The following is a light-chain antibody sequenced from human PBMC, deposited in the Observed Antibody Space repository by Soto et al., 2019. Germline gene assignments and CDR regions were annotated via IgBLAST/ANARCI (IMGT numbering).Light chain of an antibody. J-gene: IGKJ3*01. CDR1: QSVSRR. Sequence: EVVLTQSPGTLSLSPGGRATLSCRASQSVSRRLAWYQQRPGQSPRLLISGASMRASGVPVRFIGSGSGTDFTLTITRLEPEDFAVYYCQQYGGSPITFGLGTNVDI. CDR2: GAS. CDR3: QQYGGSPIT. V-gene: IGKV3-20*01.